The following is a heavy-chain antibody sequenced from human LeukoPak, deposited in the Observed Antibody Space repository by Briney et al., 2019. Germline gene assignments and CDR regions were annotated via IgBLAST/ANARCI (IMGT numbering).Heavy chain of an antibody. CDR2: ISRSGSTI. Sequence: GGSLRLSCAASGFTFSSYEMNWVRQAPGKGREWVSYISRSGSTIYYADFVKGRFTISRDNAKNSLYLQMNSLAAEDTAVYYCARDGDCGGACGNGFDIWGQGTMVTVSS. CDR1: GFTFSSYE. V-gene: IGHV3-48*03. CDR3: ARDGDCGGACGNGFDI. J-gene: IGHJ3*02. D-gene: IGHD2-21*02.